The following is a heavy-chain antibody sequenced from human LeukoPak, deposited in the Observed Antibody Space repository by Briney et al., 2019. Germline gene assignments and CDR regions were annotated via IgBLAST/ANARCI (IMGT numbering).Heavy chain of an antibody. V-gene: IGHV1-18*01. CDR3: AREGYYDSRGTNDY. Sequence: GASVKVSCKASGYTFTSYGISWVRQAPGQGLEWMGWISAYNGNTNYAQKLQGRVTMTTDTSTGTAYMELRSLRSDDTAVYYCAREGYYDSRGTNDYWGQGTLVTVSS. J-gene: IGHJ4*02. CDR2: ISAYNGNT. CDR1: GYTFTSYG. D-gene: IGHD3-22*01.